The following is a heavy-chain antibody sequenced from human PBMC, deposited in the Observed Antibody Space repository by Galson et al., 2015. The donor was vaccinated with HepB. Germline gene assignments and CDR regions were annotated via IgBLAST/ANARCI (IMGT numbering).Heavy chain of an antibody. V-gene: IGHV1-8*01. CDR2: MNPYSGNT. CDR3: ATGRRGRGFEY. D-gene: IGHD1-1*01. J-gene: IGHJ4*02. Sequence: SVTVSCKASGSTFTDYSINWVRQATGQGLEWMGWMNPYSGNTFYTQNFQGRVTMTSNTPISTAYMELSSLRPEDTAVYYCATGRRGRGFEYWGQGALVTVSS. CDR1: GSTFTDYS.